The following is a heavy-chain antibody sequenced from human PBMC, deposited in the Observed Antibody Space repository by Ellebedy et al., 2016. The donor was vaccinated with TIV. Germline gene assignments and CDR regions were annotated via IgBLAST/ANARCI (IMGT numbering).Heavy chain of an antibody. Sequence: GESLKISCAASGFTFSSFAMSWVRQAPGKGLEWVSSITKSGDSTYYADSVRGQFTISRDNSKNTLYLQMNSLRAGDTAVYYCAKDKVFGDSKWEIDVWGQGTTVTVTS. D-gene: IGHD4-17*01. CDR2: ITKSGDST. J-gene: IGHJ6*02. V-gene: IGHV3-23*01. CDR3: AKDKVFGDSKWEIDV. CDR1: GFTFSSFA.